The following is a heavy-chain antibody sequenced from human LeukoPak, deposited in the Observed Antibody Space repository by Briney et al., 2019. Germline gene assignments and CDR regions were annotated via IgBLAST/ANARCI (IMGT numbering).Heavy chain of an antibody. CDR2: ISAYNGNT. CDR3: ARAAYYDSSGYYYEDYFDY. CDR1: GYTFTSYG. Sequence: ASVKVSCKASGYTFTSYGISWVRQAPGQGLEWMGWISAYNGNTNYAQKLQGRVTMTTDTSTSTAYMELRSPRSDDTAVYYCARAAYYDSSGYYYEDYFDYWGQGTLVTVSS. J-gene: IGHJ4*02. V-gene: IGHV1-18*01. D-gene: IGHD3-22*01.